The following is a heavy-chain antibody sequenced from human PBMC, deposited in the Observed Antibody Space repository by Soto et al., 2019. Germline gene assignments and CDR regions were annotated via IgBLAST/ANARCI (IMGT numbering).Heavy chain of an antibody. D-gene: IGHD1-20*01. Sequence: APVEGIRKACGFDLSGCFIRWGRQAPRKGLELMGIINPSGDSRNYAQKFQGRVTITRDTSTSTVYMDLSSLRAEDTAVYYCATTSITGTDPKSYYYYGMDVWGQGTKVTAP. V-gene: IGHV1-46*01. CDR1: GFDLSGCF. CDR2: INPSGDSR. J-gene: IGHJ6*02. CDR3: ATTSITGTDPKSYYYYGMDV.